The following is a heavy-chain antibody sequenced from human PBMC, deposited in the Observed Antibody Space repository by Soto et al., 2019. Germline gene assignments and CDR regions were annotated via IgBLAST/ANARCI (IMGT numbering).Heavy chain of an antibody. CDR3: ARGFGERITIVGVCTYYGMYV. CDR1: GGTFSSYA. V-gene: IGHV1-69*01. D-gene: IGHD3-3*01. J-gene: IGHJ6*02. CDR2: IIPIFGTA. Sequence: QVQLVQSGAEVKKPGSSVKVSCQASGGTFSSYAISWVRQAPGQGLEWMGGIIPIFGTANYAQKFQGRVTITADESTSTAYMELSSLRSEDTAVYYCARGFGERITIVGVCTYYGMYVWGQGTTVTVSS.